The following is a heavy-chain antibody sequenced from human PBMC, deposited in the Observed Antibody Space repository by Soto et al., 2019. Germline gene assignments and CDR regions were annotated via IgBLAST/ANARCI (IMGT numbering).Heavy chain of an antibody. Sequence: ASVKVSCKTSGYTFTSYAMHWVRQAPGQRLEWMGWINVGNDDTKCSQKFQGRVTITRDTPASTAYMELSSLTSEDTAVYYCAREMGGYRSFDYWGQGTLVTVSS. CDR2: INVGNDDT. J-gene: IGHJ4*02. D-gene: IGHD5-12*01. V-gene: IGHV1-3*01. CDR1: GYTFTSYA. CDR3: AREMGGYRSFDY.